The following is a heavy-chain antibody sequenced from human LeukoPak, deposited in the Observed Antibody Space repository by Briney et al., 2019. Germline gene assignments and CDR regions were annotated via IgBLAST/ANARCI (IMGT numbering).Heavy chain of an antibody. Sequence: GGSLRLSCAASGFTFSSYAMSWVRQAPGKGLEWVSAISGSGGSTYYADSVKGRFTISRDNAKNSLYLQMNNLRDEDTAVYYCAREILSGYSDYWGQGTLVTVSS. CDR1: GFTFSSYA. CDR3: AREILSGYSDY. D-gene: IGHD3-9*01. V-gene: IGHV3-23*01. CDR2: ISGSGGST. J-gene: IGHJ4*02.